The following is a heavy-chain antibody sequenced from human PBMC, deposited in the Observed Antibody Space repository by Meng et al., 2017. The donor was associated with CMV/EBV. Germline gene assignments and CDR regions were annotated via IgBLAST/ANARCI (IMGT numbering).Heavy chain of an antibody. CDR3: AKYALVVVPAAIPDYFDY. CDR1: GFTFSSYA. CDR2: ISGIGGST. Sequence: GGSLRLSCAASGFTFSSYAMSWVRQAPGKGLEWVSAISGIGGSTYYADSVKGRFTISRDNSKTTLYLQMNSLRAEDTAVYYCAKYALVVVPAAIPDYFDYWGQGTLVTVSS. J-gene: IGHJ4*02. V-gene: IGHV3-23*01. D-gene: IGHD2-2*01.